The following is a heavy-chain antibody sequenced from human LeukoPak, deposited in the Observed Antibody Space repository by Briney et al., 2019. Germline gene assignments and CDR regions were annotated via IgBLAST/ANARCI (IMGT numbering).Heavy chain of an antibody. CDR3: ARVGGLYGDYFDY. D-gene: IGHD4-17*01. V-gene: IGHV1-18*01. J-gene: IGHJ4*02. CDR2: MSASSGNT. Sequence: ASVKVSCKASGYTFTNYDINWVRQATGQGLEWLGWMSASSGNTGYAQKLQGRVTMTTDTSTSTAYMELRSLRSDDTAVYYCARVGGLYGDYFDYWGQGTLVTVSS. CDR1: GYTFTNYD.